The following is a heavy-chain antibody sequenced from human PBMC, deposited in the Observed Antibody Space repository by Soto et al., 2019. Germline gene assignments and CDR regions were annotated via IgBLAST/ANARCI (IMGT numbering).Heavy chain of an antibody. V-gene: IGHV3-23*01. CDR1: GFSFSTYA. J-gene: IGHJ4*02. CDR2: ISGSGGST. CDR3: ARSRTDSSGYYSRYYFDY. Sequence: PGGSLRLSCAASGFSFSTYAMNWVRQAPGKGLEWVSTISGSGGSTYYADSVKGRFTISRDISKNTLYLQMNSLRAEDTAVYYCARSRTDSSGYYSRYYFDYWGQGTLVTVSS. D-gene: IGHD3-22*01.